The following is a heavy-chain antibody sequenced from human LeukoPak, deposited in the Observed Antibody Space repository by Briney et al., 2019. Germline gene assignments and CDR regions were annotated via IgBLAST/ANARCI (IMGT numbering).Heavy chain of an antibody. J-gene: IGHJ4*02. CDR3: ARHGGFFFDY. CDR2: IHHSGST. CDR1: GGSFSGYY. Sequence: SETLSLTCAVYGGSFSGYYWSWIRQPPGKGLEWIGEIHHSGSTKYNPSLKSRAVISEDTSKNQFSLKLTSVTDADTAVYYCARHGGFFFDYWGQGTLVTVSS. D-gene: IGHD3-16*01. V-gene: IGHV4-34*01.